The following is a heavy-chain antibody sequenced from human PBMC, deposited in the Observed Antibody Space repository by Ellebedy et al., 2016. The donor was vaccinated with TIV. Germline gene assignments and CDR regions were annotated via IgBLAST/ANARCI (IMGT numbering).Heavy chain of an antibody. CDR1: GFTFTTYA. D-gene: IGHD6-19*01. Sequence: GESLKISCATSGFTFTTYAMSWVRQAPGRGLEWVSAVSGSGDVTFYPDSVKGRFIISRDNSKNTVYLQMNSLRVEDTAVYYCARDMGYSSGWHYFDYWGLGTLVIVS. V-gene: IGHV3-23*01. J-gene: IGHJ4*02. CDR3: ARDMGYSSGWHYFDY. CDR2: VSGSGDVT.